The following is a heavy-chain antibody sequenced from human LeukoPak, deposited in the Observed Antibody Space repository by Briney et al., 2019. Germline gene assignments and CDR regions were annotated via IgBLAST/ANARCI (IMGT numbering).Heavy chain of an antibody. CDR2: ISSSSSYI. CDR3: ARDGGDYYGMDV. D-gene: IGHD3-3*01. V-gene: IGHV3-21*01. Sequence: GGSLRLSCAASGFAFSDSWMTWIRQAPGKGLEWVSSISSSSSYIYYADSVKGRFTISRDNAKNSLYLQMNSLRAEDTAVYYCARDGGDYYGMDVWGQGTTVTVSS. CDR1: GFAFSDSW. J-gene: IGHJ6*02.